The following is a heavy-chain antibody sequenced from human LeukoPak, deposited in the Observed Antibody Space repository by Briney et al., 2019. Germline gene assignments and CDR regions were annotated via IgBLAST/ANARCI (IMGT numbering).Heavy chain of an antibody. D-gene: IGHD5-24*01. Sequence: SETLSLTCTVSGGSISGSSYYWGWIRQPPGKGLEWLGSIYYSGSIYYKPSLRSRVTISVDTSKSQFSLKLSSVTAADTAVYYCARHQGGDGYNYYYYYMDVWGKGTTVTVSS. J-gene: IGHJ6*03. CDR2: IYYSGSI. V-gene: IGHV4-39*01. CDR1: GGSISGSSYY. CDR3: ARHQGGDGYNYYYYYMDV.